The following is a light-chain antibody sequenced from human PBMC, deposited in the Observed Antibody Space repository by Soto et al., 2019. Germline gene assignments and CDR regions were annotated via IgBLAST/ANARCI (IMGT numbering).Light chain of an antibody. CDR2: WAS. J-gene: IGKJ2*01. V-gene: IGKV4-1*01. Sequence: DTVMTQSPDSLAVSLGERATINCKSSQSVFHSANNMNYLAWYQQKPGQSPKLLISWASIRDSGVPDRFSGSGSGTDFTLTINSLQAEDAAVYYCQQFYNTPQYNFGQGTRLEIK. CDR3: QQFYNTPQYN. CDR1: QSVFHSANNMNY.